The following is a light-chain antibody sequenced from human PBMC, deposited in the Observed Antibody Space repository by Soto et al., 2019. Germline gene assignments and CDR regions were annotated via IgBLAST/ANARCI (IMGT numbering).Light chain of an antibody. V-gene: IGKV3-15*01. Sequence: EIVMTQSPATLSVSPGERAILSCRASQSISINLAWYQQKPGQAPRLLIYAASNRAAGVPARFSGSWSGTEFTLTISGLQSEDFAVYYCQQYKSWPITFGQGTRLEIK. CDR1: QSISIN. CDR2: AAS. J-gene: IGKJ5*01. CDR3: QQYKSWPIT.